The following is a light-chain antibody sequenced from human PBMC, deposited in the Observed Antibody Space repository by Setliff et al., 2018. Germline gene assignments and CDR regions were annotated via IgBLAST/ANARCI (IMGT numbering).Light chain of an antibody. CDR2: DVS. V-gene: IGLV2-14*01. CDR3: SSYISSSTFV. CDR1: SSDVGGYNY. J-gene: IGLJ1*01. Sequence: ALTQPASVSGSPGQSITISCTGTSSDVGGYNYVSWYQQHPGKAPKLMIYDVSKRPSGVSNRFSGSKSGNTASLTISGLQAEDEAGYYCSSYISSSTFVFGTGTKVTVL.